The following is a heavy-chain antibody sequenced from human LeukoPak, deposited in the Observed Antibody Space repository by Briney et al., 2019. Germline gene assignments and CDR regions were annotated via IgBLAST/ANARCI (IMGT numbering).Heavy chain of an antibody. CDR3: ARDQGSLTRSWYTGY. J-gene: IGHJ4*02. V-gene: IGHV1-2*06. D-gene: IGHD6-13*01. CDR2: INPYSGDR. CDR1: GYTFTGYH. Sequence: ASVKVSCKASGYTFTGYHIHWVRQAPGQGVEWMGRINPYSGDRNFAQKFQGRVTINRDTSITTAYVDLSSLTPDDTAVYFCARDQGSLTRSWYTGYWGQGTQVTVSS.